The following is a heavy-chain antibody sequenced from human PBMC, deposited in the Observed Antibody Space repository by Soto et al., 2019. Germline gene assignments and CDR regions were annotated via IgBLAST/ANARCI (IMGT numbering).Heavy chain of an antibody. D-gene: IGHD5-18*01. V-gene: IGHV3-7*01. J-gene: IGHJ6*02. CDR3: ARGGDDTAMAASYGMDV. CDR1: GFTFSSYW. Sequence: GGSLRLSCAASGFTFSSYWMSWVRQAPGKGLEWVANIKQDGSEKYYVDSVKGRFTISRDNAKNSLYLQMNSLRAEDTAVYYCARGGDDTAMAASYGMDVCGQGTTVTASS. CDR2: IKQDGSEK.